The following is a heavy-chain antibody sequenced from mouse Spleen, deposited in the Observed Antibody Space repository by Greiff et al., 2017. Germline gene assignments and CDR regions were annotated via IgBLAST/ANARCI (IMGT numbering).Heavy chain of an antibody. CDR1: GYSITSGYY. Sequence: DVQLQESGPGLVKPSQSLSLTCSVTGYSITSGYYWNWIRQFPGNKLEWMGYISYDGSNNYNPSLKNRISITRDTSKNQFFLKLNSVTTEDTATYYCARGGDYHYAMDYWGQGTSVTVSS. J-gene: IGHJ4*01. CDR2: ISYDGSN. D-gene: IGHD2-4*01. V-gene: IGHV3-6*01. CDR3: ARGGDYHYAMDY.